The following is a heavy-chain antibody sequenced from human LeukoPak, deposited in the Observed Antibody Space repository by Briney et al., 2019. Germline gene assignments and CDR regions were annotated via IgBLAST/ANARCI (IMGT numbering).Heavy chain of an antibody. Sequence: GRSLRLSCAASGFTFSSYGMHGVRQAPGKGLEWVAVIWYDGSNKYYTDSVKDRFTISRDNSKNTLYLQMNSLRAEDTAVYYCARGQYSPDYWGQGTLVTVSS. CDR1: GFTFSSYG. J-gene: IGHJ4*02. CDR2: IWYDGSNK. V-gene: IGHV3-33*01. CDR3: ARGQYSPDY. D-gene: IGHD2-15*01.